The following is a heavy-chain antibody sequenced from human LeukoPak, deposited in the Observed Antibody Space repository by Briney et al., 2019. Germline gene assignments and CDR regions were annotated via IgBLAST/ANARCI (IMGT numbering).Heavy chain of an antibody. V-gene: IGHV3-11*01. CDR3: ARDEWIAAADY. J-gene: IGHJ4*02. CDR2: ISSSGSTI. D-gene: IGHD6-13*01. Sequence: GGSLRLSCAASGFTFSDYYMSWTRQAPGKGLEWVSYISSSGSTIYYADSVKGRFTISRDNAKNSLYLQMNSLRAEDTAVYYCARDEWIAAADYWGQGTLVTVSS. CDR1: GFTFSDYY.